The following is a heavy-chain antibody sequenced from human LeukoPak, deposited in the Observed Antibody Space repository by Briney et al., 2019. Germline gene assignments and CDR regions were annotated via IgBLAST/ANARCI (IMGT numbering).Heavy chain of an antibody. Sequence: SETLSLTCTVSGYSISSSSYCWGWLRQPPGKGLEWIVSIYDSGSSYYNPSLKSRVTISADTSKNQCSLKLSSVTAADTAVYYCARGGKAAAGKFHYYPYMDVWGKGTTVTVSS. CDR1: GYSISSSSYC. J-gene: IGHJ6*03. CDR3: ARGGKAAAGKFHYYPYMDV. CDR2: IYDSGSS. V-gene: IGHV4-39*01. D-gene: IGHD6-13*01.